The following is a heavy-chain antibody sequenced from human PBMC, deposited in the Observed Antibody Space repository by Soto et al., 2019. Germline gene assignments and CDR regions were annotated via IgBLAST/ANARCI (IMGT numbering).Heavy chain of an antibody. Sequence: ASVKVSCKASGYTFTSYDINWVRQATGQGLEWMGWMNPNSGNTGYAQKFQGRVTMTRNTSISTAYMELSSLRSEDTAVYYCARGARCSGGSCYYYYYMDVWGKGTTVTVSS. CDR3: ARGARCSGGSCYYYYYMDV. D-gene: IGHD2-15*01. V-gene: IGHV1-8*01. CDR2: MNPNSGNT. CDR1: GYTFTSYD. J-gene: IGHJ6*03.